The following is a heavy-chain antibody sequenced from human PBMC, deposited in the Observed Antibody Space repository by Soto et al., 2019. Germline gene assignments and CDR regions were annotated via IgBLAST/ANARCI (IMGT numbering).Heavy chain of an antibody. CDR1: GYTFTSYG. J-gene: IGHJ6*02. CDR2: ISAHNGDT. Sequence: QVQLVQSGPEVKKPGASVKVSCKASGYTFTSYGFSWVRQAPGKGLEWMGWISAHNGDTIYAQKFQDRITMTTDTSTNTAYLELRSLKSGDTAVFYCARSSGTYPPSRYYYGLDVWGQGTTVTVSS. D-gene: IGHD1-26*01. CDR3: ARSSGTYPPSRYYYGLDV. V-gene: IGHV1-18*01.